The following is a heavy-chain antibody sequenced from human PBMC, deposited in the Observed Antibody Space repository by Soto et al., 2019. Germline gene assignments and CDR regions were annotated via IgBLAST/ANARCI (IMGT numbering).Heavy chain of an antibody. D-gene: IGHD3-22*01. CDR2: ISGSGGST. CDR3: AKGRRGTFYYDASGYLDY. CDR1: GFTFSSYA. J-gene: IGHJ4*02. Sequence: GGSLRLSCAASGFTFSSYAMSWVRQAPGKGLEWVSAISGSGGSTLYADSVKGRFTISRDNSKNTLYLQMNSLRAEDTAVYYCAKGRRGTFYYDASGYLDYWGQGTLVTVSS. V-gene: IGHV3-23*01.